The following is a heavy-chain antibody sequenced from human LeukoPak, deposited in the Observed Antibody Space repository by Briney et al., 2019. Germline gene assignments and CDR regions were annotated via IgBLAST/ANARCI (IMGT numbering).Heavy chain of an antibody. CDR2: ISSSGSTI. CDR3: ARDLDPLNY. Sequence: PGGSLRLSCAASGFTFSGYNFNWVRQAPGKGLEWVSYISSSGSTIYHADSVKGRFTISRDNAKNSLFLQMNSLRAEDTAVYYCARDLDPLNYWGQGTLVTVSS. J-gene: IGHJ4*02. D-gene: IGHD3/OR15-3a*01. V-gene: IGHV3-48*01. CDR1: GFTFSGYN.